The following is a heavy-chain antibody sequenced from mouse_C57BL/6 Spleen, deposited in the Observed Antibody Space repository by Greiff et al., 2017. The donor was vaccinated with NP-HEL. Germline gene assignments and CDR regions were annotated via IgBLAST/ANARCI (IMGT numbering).Heavy chain of an antibody. J-gene: IGHJ4*01. V-gene: IGHV1-82*01. CDR3: ARSGGNYVAMDY. Sequence: VQLQQSGPELVKPGASVKISCKASGYAFSSSWMNWVKQRPGKGLEWIGRIYPGDGDTNYNGKFKGKATLTADKSSRTAYMQLSSLTSEDSAVYFCARSGGNYVAMDYWGQGTSVTVSS. CDR1: GYAFSSSW. CDR2: IYPGDGDT. D-gene: IGHD2-1*01.